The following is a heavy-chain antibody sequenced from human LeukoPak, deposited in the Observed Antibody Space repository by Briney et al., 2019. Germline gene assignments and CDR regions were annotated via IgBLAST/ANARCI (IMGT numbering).Heavy chain of an antibody. CDR2: IYYTGST. D-gene: IGHD3-10*01. CDR3: ARDKIVRAAHDAFDI. J-gene: IGHJ3*02. CDR1: GGSMSSSTYY. Sequence: SETLSLTCTVSGGSMSSSTYYWGWIRQPPGKGLEWIGGIYYTGSTYYNPSLKSRVTISIDTSKNQFSLNLTSVTAADTAVYFCARDKIVRAAHDAFDIWGQGTMVPVSS. V-gene: IGHV4-39*07.